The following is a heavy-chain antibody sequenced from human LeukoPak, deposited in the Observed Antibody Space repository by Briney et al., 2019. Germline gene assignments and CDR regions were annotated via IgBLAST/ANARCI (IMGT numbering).Heavy chain of an antibody. CDR1: GGSFSGYY. Sequence: SETLSLTCAVYGGSFSGYYWSWIRQPPGKGLEWIGEINHSGSTNYNPSLKSRVTISVDTSKNQFSLKLSSVTAADTAVYYCARIWLGYCSSTSCQAVIDYWGQGTLVTVSS. CDR3: ARIWLGYCSSTSCQAVIDY. CDR2: INHSGST. D-gene: IGHD2-2*01. J-gene: IGHJ4*02. V-gene: IGHV4-34*01.